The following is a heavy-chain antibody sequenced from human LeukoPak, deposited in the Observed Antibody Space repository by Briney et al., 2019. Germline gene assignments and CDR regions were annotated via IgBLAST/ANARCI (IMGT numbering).Heavy chain of an antibody. Sequence: SETLSLTCAVYGGSFSGYYWSWIRQPPGKGLEWIGYIYHSGSTYYNPSLKSRVTISVDRSKNQFSLKLSSVTAADTAVYYCARRLNRGITMVRGVIGSKEYYFDYWGQGTLVTVSS. J-gene: IGHJ4*02. CDR1: GGSFSGYY. CDR2: IYHSGST. D-gene: IGHD3-10*01. CDR3: ARRLNRGITMVRGVIGSKEYYFDY. V-gene: IGHV4-34*01.